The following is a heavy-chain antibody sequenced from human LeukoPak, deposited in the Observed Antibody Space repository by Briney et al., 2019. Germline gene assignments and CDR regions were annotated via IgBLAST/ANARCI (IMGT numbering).Heavy chain of an antibody. J-gene: IGHJ4*02. CDR1: GGTFSTYA. CDR3: ARAVYSSSYAAGY. CDR2: IIPIFGTA. Sequence: SVKVSCKASGGTFSTYAISWVRQAPGQGLEWMGGIIPIFGTANYAQKFQGRVTITADESTSTAYMELSSLRSEDTAVYYCARAVYSSSYAAGYWGQGTLVTVSS. V-gene: IGHV1-69*13. D-gene: IGHD6-6*01.